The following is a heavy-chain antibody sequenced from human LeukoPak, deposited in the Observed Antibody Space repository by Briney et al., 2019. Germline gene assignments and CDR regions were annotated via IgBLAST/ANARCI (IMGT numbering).Heavy chain of an antibody. V-gene: IGHV4-59*01. CDR3: ARVGRNYYDTSGYYYFDY. J-gene: IGHJ4*02. Sequence: PSETLSLSCTVSGGSISNYYWSWIRQPPGKGLEWIGYIYYSGSTNYNPSLKSRVTISVDTSKNELSLNLSSVTAADTAVYYCARVGRNYYDTSGYYYFDYWGQGTLVTVSS. CDR1: GGSISNYY. CDR2: IYYSGST. D-gene: IGHD3-22*01.